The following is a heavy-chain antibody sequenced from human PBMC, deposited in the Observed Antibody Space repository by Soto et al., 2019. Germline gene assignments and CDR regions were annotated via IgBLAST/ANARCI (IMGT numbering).Heavy chain of an antibody. D-gene: IGHD6-19*01. Sequence: QITLKESGPALVKPTQTLTLTCTFSGFSLSSTRVAVGWIRQPPGKALEWLALIYWDDDKRYSPFLKSRLTITKHTSKNQEVLTMTNMDPVDTATYYCAHSVVAGLGYYFDYWGQGTLVTVSS. CDR3: AHSVVAGLGYYFDY. V-gene: IGHV2-5*02. CDR1: GFSLSSTRVA. J-gene: IGHJ4*02. CDR2: IYWDDDK.